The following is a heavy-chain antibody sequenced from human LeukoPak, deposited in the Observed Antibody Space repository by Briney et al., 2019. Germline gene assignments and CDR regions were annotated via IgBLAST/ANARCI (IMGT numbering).Heavy chain of an antibody. D-gene: IGHD3-3*01. CDR3: AREGGFYRPLDY. V-gene: IGHV4-4*02. Sequence: PSGTLSLTCAVSGDSITSHSWWTWVRQPPGKGLEWIGEVHLDGRTNYNPSLESRLTMSVDVSENQVSLKLTSVTAADTAVYYCAREGGFYRPLDYSGQGTLVTVSS. J-gene: IGHJ4*02. CDR1: GDSITSHSW. CDR2: VHLDGRT.